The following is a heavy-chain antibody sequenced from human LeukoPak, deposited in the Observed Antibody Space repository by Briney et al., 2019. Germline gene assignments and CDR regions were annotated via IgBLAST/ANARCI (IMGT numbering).Heavy chain of an antibody. CDR2: LDPENGET. D-gene: IGHD3-16*02. V-gene: IGHV1-24*01. Sequence: GASVKVSCKVSGHTLTDLSTHWVRQAPGGGLEWMGGLDPENGETIYAQKFQGRVTMTEDTSTDTAYMELSSLRSEDTAVYYCVLRLGELSLFDFDYWGQGTLVTVSS. J-gene: IGHJ4*02. CDR1: GHTLTDLS. CDR3: VLRLGELSLFDFDY.